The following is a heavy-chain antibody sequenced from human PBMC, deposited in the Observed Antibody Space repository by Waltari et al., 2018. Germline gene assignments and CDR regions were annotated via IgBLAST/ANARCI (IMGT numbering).Heavy chain of an antibody. D-gene: IGHD5-12*01. CDR2: IIPIFGTA. J-gene: IGHJ4*02. CDR1: GGTFSSYA. Sequence: QVQLVQSGAEVKKPGSSVKVSCKASGGTFSSYAISWVRQAPGQGLEWMGRIIPIFGTANYAQKFQGRVTITADKSTSTAYMELSSLRSEDTAVYYCARDNGYNIGAPYYFDYWGQGTLVTVSS. V-gene: IGHV1-69*08. CDR3: ARDNGYNIGAPYYFDY.